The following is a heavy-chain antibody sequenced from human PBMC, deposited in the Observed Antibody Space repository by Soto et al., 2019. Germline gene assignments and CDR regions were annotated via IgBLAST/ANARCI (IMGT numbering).Heavy chain of an antibody. J-gene: IGHJ6*02. CDR2: INPNSGGT. D-gene: IGHD3-10*01. V-gene: IGHV1-2*04. CDR3: ARGANYGSGRYYYYYGMDV. CDR1: GYTFTGYY. Sequence: ASVKVSFKASGYTFTGYYMHWLRQAPGQGLEWMGWINPNSGGTNYAQKFQGWVTMTRDTSISTAYMELSRLRSDDTAVYYCARGANYGSGRYYYYYGMDVWGQGTTVTVSS.